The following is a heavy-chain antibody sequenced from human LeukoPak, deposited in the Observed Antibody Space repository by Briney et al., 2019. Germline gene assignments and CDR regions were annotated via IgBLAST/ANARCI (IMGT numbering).Heavy chain of an antibody. V-gene: IGHV3-11*04. CDR3: ARASSGYDTYYYYYMDV. J-gene: IGHJ6*03. CDR1: GFTFSDYY. CDR2: ISSSGSTI. D-gene: IGHD5-12*01. Sequence: GGSLRLSCAASGFTFSDYYMSWIPQAPGKGLEWVSYISSSGSTIYYADSVKGRFTISRDNAKNSLYLQMNSLRAEDTAVYYCARASSGYDTYYYYYMDVWGKGTTVTVSS.